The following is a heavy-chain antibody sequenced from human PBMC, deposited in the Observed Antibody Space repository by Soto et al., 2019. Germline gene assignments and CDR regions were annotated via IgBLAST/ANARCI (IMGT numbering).Heavy chain of an antibody. CDR1: GYIFTTYG. D-gene: IGHD1-1*01. J-gene: IGHJ4*02. CDR2: IRPDSGDT. Sequence: QVQLVQSGGEVKKPGASVKVSCQASGYIFTTYGISWGRQAPGQGLEWLGWIRPDSGDTDYAQKFHDRVTMTRDTSTSTVYMELRSLTYDDTALYYCARYRSTQDYWGQGTLVTVSS. V-gene: IGHV1-18*01. CDR3: ARYRSTQDY.